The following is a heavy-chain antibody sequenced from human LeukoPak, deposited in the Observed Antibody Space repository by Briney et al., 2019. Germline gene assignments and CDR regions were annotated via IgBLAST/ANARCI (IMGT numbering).Heavy chain of an antibody. D-gene: IGHD3-22*01. CDR1: GYTFTSYG. CDR2: ISAYNGNT. J-gene: IGHJ4*02. CDR3: ARGGYYDSSGYYNY. V-gene: IGHV1-18*01. Sequence: GASVKVSCKASGYTFTSYGISWVRQAAGQGLEWMGWISAYNGNTNYAQKLQGRVTMTTDTSTSTAYMELRSLRSDDTAVYYCARGGYYDSSGYYNYWGQGTLVTVSS.